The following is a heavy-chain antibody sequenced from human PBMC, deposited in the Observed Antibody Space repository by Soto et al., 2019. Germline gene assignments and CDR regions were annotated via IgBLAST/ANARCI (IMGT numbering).Heavy chain of an antibody. D-gene: IGHD1-26*01. V-gene: IGHV3-48*03. J-gene: IGHJ4*02. Sequence: EVQLVESGGGLVQPEGSLRLSCAASGFSFNTYEMNWVRQAPGKGLEWVSYISSSGSTIYYADSVKGRFTVSRDNGKTSLYLQMNSLRAEDTAVYYCAYGGSCDYWGQGTQVTVSS. CDR1: GFSFNTYE. CDR3: AYGGSCDY. CDR2: ISSSGSTI.